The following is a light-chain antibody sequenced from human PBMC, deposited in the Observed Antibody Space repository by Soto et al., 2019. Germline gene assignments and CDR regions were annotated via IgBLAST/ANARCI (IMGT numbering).Light chain of an antibody. CDR3: QQYGSSPT. J-gene: IGKJ4*01. CDR1: QAVNTR. CDR2: LAS. V-gene: IGKV3-20*01. Sequence: IVLTQSPGTLSLSPGERATLSCRASQAVNTRLAWYQHKPGQAPRLLIYLASNRAAGVPARFTGGGAGTGFTLTISRLEPEDSAVYYCQQYGSSPTFGGGTKVDIK.